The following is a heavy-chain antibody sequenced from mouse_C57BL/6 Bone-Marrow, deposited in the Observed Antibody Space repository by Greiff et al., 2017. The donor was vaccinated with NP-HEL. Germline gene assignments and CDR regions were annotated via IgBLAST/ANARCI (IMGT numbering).Heavy chain of an antibody. J-gene: IGHJ4*01. V-gene: IGHV7-3*01. Sequence: EVHLVESGGGLVQPGGSLSLSCAASGFTFTDYYMSWVRQPPGKALEWLGFIRNKANGYTTEYSASVKGRFTISRDNSQSILYLQMNALRAEDSATYYCARDISYYYGSSYDYAMDYWGQGTSVTVSS. CDR3: ARDISYYYGSSYDYAMDY. CDR1: GFTFTDYY. CDR2: IRNKANGYTT. D-gene: IGHD1-1*01.